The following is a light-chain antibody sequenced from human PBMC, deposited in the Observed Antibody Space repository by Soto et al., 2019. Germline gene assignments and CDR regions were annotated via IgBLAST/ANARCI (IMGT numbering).Light chain of an antibody. J-gene: IGKJ2*01. Sequence: DIQMTQSPSSLSASVGDRVTITCRASQSISSYLNCYQQKPGKAPKLLIYAASSLQSGVPSRFSGSGSGTDFTLTISSLQPEDFATYYCQKSDSTAYTFGQGTKLEIK. CDR1: QSISSY. CDR2: AAS. V-gene: IGKV1-39*01. CDR3: QKSDSTAYT.